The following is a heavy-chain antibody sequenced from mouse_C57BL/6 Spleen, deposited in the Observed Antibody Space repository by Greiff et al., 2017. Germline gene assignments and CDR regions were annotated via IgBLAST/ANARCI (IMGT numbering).Heavy chain of an antibody. J-gene: IGHJ2*01. V-gene: IGHV1-78*01. Sequence: QVQLQQSDAELVKPGASVKISCKVSGYTFTDHTIHWMKQRPEQGLEWIGYIYPRDGSTKYNEKFTGKATLTADKSSSTAYMQLNSLTSEDSAVXFCAREDLLLRSFDYWGQGTTLTVSS. CDR3: AREDLLLRSFDY. CDR2: IYPRDGST. D-gene: IGHD1-1*01. CDR1: GYTFTDHT.